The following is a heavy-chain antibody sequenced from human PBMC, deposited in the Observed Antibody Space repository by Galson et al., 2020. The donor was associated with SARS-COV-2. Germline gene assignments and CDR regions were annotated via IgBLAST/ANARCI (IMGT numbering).Heavy chain of an antibody. V-gene: IGHV4-39*07. CDR3: ARDWTAGREWLRFPTFDS. J-gene: IGHJ4*02. Sequence: SQTLSLTCTVSGDSISSSSYFWGWLRQSPGKGLEWHGSIYHSANPYYSPSLKSRVPISMDTSKNQFSLKMTFVTAADTAVYYCARDWTAGREWLRFPTFDSWGRGTLVTVSS. CDR1: GDSISSSSYF. CDR2: IYHSANP. D-gene: IGHD5-12*01.